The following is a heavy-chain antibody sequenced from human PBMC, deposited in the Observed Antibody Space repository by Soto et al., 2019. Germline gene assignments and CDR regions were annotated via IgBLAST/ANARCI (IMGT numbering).Heavy chain of an antibody. V-gene: IGHV3-30*18. J-gene: IGHJ4*02. CDR3: AKDELRALDTAMALDY. Sequence: GGSLRLSCAASGFTFSSYGMHWVRQAPGKGLEWVAVISYDGSNKYYADSVKGRFTISRDNSKNTLYLQMNSLRAEDTAVYYCAKDELRALDTAMALDYWGQGTLVTVSS. D-gene: IGHD5-18*01. CDR2: ISYDGSNK. CDR1: GFTFSSYG.